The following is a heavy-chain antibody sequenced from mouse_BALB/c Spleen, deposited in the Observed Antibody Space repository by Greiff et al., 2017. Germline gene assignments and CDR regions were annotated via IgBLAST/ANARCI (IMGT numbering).Heavy chain of an antibody. CDR1: GFTFSSYY. D-gene: IGHD6-2*01. CDR2: INSNGGST. J-gene: IGHJ2*01. Sequence: EVMLVKSGGGLVKLGGSLKLSCAASGFTFSSYYMSWVRQTPEKRLELVAAINSNGGSTYYPDTVKGRFTISRDNAKNTLYLQMSSLKSEDTALYYCARHTSLSDYFDYWGQGTTLTVSS. V-gene: IGHV5-6-2*01. CDR3: ARHTSLSDYFDY.